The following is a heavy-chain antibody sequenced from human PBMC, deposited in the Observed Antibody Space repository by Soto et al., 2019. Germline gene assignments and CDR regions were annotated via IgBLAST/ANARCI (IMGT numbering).Heavy chain of an antibody. J-gene: IGHJ4*02. V-gene: IGHV4-30-4*01. CDR2: MYYGGST. CDR3: ATSPIPLYDSYDFDH. Sequence: QVQLQESGPGLVKPSQTLSLTCTVSGGSLTFGNYYWSWIRQSPGKGLEWLGYMYYGGSTYYNPSLKIRLSISVDASMNQVSLKLSSVTAAASALYYCATSPIPLYDSYDFDHGGPGTLVTVSS. CDR1: GGSLTFGNYY. D-gene: IGHD3-22*01.